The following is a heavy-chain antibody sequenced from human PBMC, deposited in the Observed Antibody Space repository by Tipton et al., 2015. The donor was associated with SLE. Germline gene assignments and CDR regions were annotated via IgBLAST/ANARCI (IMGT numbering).Heavy chain of an antibody. Sequence: TLSLTCTVSGGSISTFYWSWIRQSPGKGLVWIGYIYYSGSTNFNPSLKSRVTISVDTSRTHLSLQLSSVTAADTAVYYCARGGGFDAFDIWGQGTVVSVSS. D-gene: IGHD1-26*01. CDR3: ARGGGFDAFDI. CDR1: GGSISTFY. J-gene: IGHJ3*02. V-gene: IGHV4-59*01. CDR2: IYYSGST.